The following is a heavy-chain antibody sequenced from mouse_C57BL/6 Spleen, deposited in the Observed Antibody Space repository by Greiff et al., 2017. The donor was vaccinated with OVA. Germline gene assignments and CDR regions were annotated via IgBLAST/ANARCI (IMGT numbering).Heavy chain of an antibody. J-gene: IGHJ4*01. D-gene: IGHD1-1*01. CDR3: AREGYYGSSYYAMDY. V-gene: IGHV5-17*01. Sequence: EVHLVESGGGLVKPGGSLKLSCAASGFTFSDYGMHWVRQAPEKGLEWVAYISSGSSTIYYADTVKGRFTISRDNAKNTLFLQMTSLRSEDTAMYYCAREGYYGSSYYAMDYWGQGTSVTVSS. CDR1: GFTFSDYG. CDR2: ISSGSSTI.